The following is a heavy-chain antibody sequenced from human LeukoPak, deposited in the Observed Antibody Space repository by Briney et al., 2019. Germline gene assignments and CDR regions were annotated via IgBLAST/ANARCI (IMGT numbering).Heavy chain of an antibody. V-gene: IGHV1-2*02. CDR1: GYTFTGYY. CDR2: INPNSGGT. D-gene: IGHD3-22*01. Sequence: ASVKVSCKASGYTFTGYYMHWVRQAPGQGLEWMGWINPNSGGTNYAQKFQGRVTMTRDTSISTAYMELSRLRSDDTAVYYCARVTYYYDSSGYWVLDYWGQGTLVTVSS. J-gene: IGHJ4*02. CDR3: ARVTYYYDSSGYWVLDY.